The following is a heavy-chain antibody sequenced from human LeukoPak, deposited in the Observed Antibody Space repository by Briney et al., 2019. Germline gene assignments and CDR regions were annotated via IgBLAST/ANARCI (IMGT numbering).Heavy chain of an antibody. J-gene: IGHJ6*02. CDR3: ARDGRCCSGGSCHYGMDV. CDR1: GYTFTSYA. Sequence: ASVKVSCKASGYTFTSYAMHWVRRAPGQRLEWMGWINAGNGNTKYSQKFQGRVTITRDTSASTAYMELSSLRSEDTAVYYCARDGRCCSGGSCHYGMDVWGQGTTVTVSS. V-gene: IGHV1-3*01. D-gene: IGHD2-15*01. CDR2: INAGNGNT.